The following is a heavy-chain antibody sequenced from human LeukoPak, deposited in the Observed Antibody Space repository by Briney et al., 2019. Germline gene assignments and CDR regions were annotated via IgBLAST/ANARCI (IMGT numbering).Heavy chain of an antibody. CDR3: ARQKDSSSLDAFDI. CDR1: GGTFSSYA. D-gene: IGHD6-6*01. CDR2: IIPIFGTA. V-gene: IGHV1-69*05. Sequence: SVKVSCEASGGTFSSYAISWVRQAPGQGLEWMGGIIPIFGTANYAQKFQGRVTITTDESTSTAYMELSSLRSEDTAVYYCARQKDSSSLDAFDIWGQGTMVTVSS. J-gene: IGHJ3*02.